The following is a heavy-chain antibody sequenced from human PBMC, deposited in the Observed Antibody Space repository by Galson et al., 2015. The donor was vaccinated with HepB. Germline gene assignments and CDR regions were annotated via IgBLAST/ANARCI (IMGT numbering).Heavy chain of an antibody. V-gene: IGHV3-21*01. CDR3: ARVGGGQWLVDY. D-gene: IGHD6-19*01. J-gene: IGHJ4*02. Sequence: SLRLSCAASGFDFSDYSMNWVRQAPGKGLEWVSSISSSSSDIYYADSVRGRFTVSRDNAKMSLYLQMNSLRAEDTAVYYCARVGGGQWLVDYWGQGNLVTVSS. CDR1: GFDFSDYS. CDR2: ISSSSSDI.